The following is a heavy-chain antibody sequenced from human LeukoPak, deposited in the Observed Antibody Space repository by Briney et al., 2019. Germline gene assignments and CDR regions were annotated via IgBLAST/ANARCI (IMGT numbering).Heavy chain of an antibody. CDR3: APGGDYTFFDY. CDR2: TSGSGGGT. CDR1: GFTFSSYA. D-gene: IGHD4-17*01. Sequence: GGSLRLSCAASGFTFSSYAMSWVRQAPGKGLEWVSATSGSGGGTYYADSVKGRFTISRDNSKNTLYLQVNSLRAEDTAVYYCAPGGDYTFFDYWGQGTLVTVSS. V-gene: IGHV3-23*01. J-gene: IGHJ4*02.